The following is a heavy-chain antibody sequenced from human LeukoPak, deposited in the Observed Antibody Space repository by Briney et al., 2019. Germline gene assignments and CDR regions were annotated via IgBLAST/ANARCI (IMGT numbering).Heavy chain of an antibody. CDR3: ARDSVGSSWFTPSGGFDY. D-gene: IGHD6-13*01. V-gene: IGHV1-18*01. CDR2: ISAYNGNT. Sequence: ASVSVSCTASGYTFTSYGISWVRQAAGQGREGMGGISAYNGNTNYAQKLQGRVTMTTDTSTSTAYMELRSLRSDDTAVYYCARDSVGSSWFTPSGGFDYWGQGTLVTVS. J-gene: IGHJ4*02. CDR1: GYTFTSYG.